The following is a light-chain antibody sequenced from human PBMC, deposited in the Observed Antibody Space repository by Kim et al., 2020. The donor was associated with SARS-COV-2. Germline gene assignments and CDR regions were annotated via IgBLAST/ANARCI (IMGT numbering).Light chain of an antibody. CDR2: AGS. Sequence: SESVGDKVTITCRASHSISSYLSWYQQKPGKAPKLLIYAGSSLQSGVPSRFSGSGSGTDFTLTISSLQPEDFATYYCQQSYSTPYTFGQGTKLEI. CDR3: QQSYSTPYT. J-gene: IGKJ2*01. V-gene: IGKV1-39*01. CDR1: HSISSY.